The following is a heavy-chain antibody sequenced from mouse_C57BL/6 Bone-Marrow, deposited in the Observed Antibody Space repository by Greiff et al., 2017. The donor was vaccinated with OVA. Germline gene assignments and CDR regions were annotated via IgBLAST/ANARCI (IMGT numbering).Heavy chain of an antibody. Sequence: QVQLKESGPGLVQPSQSLSITCTVSGFSLTSYGVHWVRQSPGKGLEWLGVIWRGGSTDYNAALMSRLSITKDNSKSQVFFKMNSLQADDTAIYYGAKKDCGSSSWFAYWGQGTLVTVSA. CDR2: IWRGGST. CDR1: GFSLTSYG. D-gene: IGHD1-1*01. J-gene: IGHJ3*01. V-gene: IGHV2-5*01. CDR3: AKKDCGSSSWFAY.